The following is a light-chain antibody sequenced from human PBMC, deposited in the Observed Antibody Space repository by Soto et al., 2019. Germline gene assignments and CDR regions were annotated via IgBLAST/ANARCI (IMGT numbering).Light chain of an antibody. CDR2: GNR. CDR3: QAYDYSLTASV. V-gene: IGLV1-40*01. Sequence: QSVLTQPPSVSGAPGQRVTIPCTGNSSNLGAGYDVHWYQQLPGTAPKPVIYGNRNRPSGVPERFSGSKSGTSASLATTGLQAEDEGDYYCQAYDYSLTASVFGGGTKVTVL. CDR1: SSNLGAGYD. J-gene: IGLJ3*02.